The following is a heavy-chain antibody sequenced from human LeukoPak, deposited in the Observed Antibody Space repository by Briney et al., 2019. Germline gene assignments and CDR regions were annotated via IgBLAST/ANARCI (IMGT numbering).Heavy chain of an antibody. CDR2: INTNTGNP. CDR1: GYTFTSYA. J-gene: IGHJ5*02. Sequence: ASVKVSCKASGYTFTSYAMNWVRQAPGQGLEWMGWINTNTGNPTYAQGFTGRFVLSLDTSVNTAYLQISSLKAEDTAVYYCARDLLSSYVNWFDPWGQGTLVTVSS. CDR3: ARDLLSSYVNWFDP. V-gene: IGHV7-4-1*02. D-gene: IGHD1-26*01.